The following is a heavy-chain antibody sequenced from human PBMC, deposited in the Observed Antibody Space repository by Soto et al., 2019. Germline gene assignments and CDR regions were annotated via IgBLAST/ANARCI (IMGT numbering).Heavy chain of an antibody. CDR1: GFTFSSYG. D-gene: IGHD6-13*01. J-gene: IGHJ5*02. CDR2: ISYDGSNK. CDR3: AKDMESATGIAAPWFDP. Sequence: LRLSCAASGFTFSSYGMHWVRQAPGKGLEWVAVISYDGSNKYYADSVKGRFTISRDNSKNTLYLQMNSLRAEDTAVYYCAKDMESATGIAAPWFDPWGQGTLVTVSS. V-gene: IGHV3-30*18.